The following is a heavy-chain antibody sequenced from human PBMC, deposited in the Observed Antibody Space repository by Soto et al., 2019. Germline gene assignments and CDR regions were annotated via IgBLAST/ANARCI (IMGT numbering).Heavy chain of an antibody. V-gene: IGHV3-23*01. Sequence: WGFLRVSCAASGFSFSRFAINCVLQAQGKGLEWVSIISGSADSTFYADSVKGRFTISRDNSKSTLYLQINSLRAEDTAVYYCAKTRGAMIYAISVYGMDVWGQGTTVTVSS. J-gene: IGHJ6*02. CDR1: GFSFSRFA. CDR3: AKTRGAMIYAISVYGMDV. CDR2: ISGSADST. D-gene: IGHD2-8*01.